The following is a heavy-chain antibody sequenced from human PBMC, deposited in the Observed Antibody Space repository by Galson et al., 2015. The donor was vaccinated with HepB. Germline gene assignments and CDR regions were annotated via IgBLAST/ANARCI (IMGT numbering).Heavy chain of an antibody. CDR3: VRDAVEWLLDLDY. V-gene: IGHV1-2*02. CDR2: INCDNSDT. D-gene: IGHD3/OR15-3a*01. CDR1: GYTFTDYY. J-gene: IGHJ4*02. Sequence: SVKVSCKASGYTFTDYYIHWVRQVPGQRLEWMGWINCDNSDTNYAQKFQGRVTMTRDTTISTAYMELSGLGSDDTAVYYCVRDAVEWLLDLDYWGQGTLVTVSS.